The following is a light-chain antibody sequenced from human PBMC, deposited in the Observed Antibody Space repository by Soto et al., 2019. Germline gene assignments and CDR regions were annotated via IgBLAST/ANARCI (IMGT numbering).Light chain of an antibody. CDR3: QQDNSFPIT. CDR2: AAS. V-gene: IGKV1-12*01. CDR1: QSISSW. J-gene: IGKJ5*01. Sequence: IQMTQSPSTLSASVGYGFTITCRASQSISSWLSWYHQKPGKAPKLLIYAASSLQSGVPSRFSCSGSGTDFTHTISSLQPEDFATYYNQQDNSFPITFGLLTRLEVK.